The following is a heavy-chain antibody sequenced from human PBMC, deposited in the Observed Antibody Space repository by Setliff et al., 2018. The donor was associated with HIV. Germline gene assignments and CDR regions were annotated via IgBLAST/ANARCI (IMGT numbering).Heavy chain of an antibody. Sequence: PSETLSLTCSVYGTSFSDHYWSWVRQTPGKGLEWIGEMNQSGTTYYNPSLKSRVTMSIDTSERQFSLKLTSVTAADTAVYYCVRWYYCVSGACYRADYWGQGTMVTVS. J-gene: IGHJ4*02. CDR3: VRWYYCVSGACYRADY. V-gene: IGHV4-34*01. D-gene: IGHD2-21*02. CDR2: MNQSGTT. CDR1: GTSFSDHY.